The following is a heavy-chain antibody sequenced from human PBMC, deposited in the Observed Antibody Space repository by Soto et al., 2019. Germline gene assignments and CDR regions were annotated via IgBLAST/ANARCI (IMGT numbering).Heavy chain of an antibody. V-gene: IGHV3-21*01. CDR1: GFTFSSYS. CDR2: ISSSSSYI. J-gene: IGHJ4*02. Sequence: EVQLVESGGGLVKPGGSLRLSCAASGFTFSSYSMNWVRQAPGRGLEWVSSISSSSSYIYYADSVKGRFTISRDNAKNSLYLQMNSLRAEDTAVYYCARDKSLGYIDYWGQGTLVTVSS. D-gene: IGHD6-13*01. CDR3: ARDKSLGYIDY.